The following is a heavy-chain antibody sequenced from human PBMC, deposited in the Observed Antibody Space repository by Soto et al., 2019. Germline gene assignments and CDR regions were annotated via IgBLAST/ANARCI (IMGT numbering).Heavy chain of an antibody. CDR1: GGSFSGYY. Sequence: QVQLQQWGAGLLKPSETLSLTCAVYGGSFSGYYWSWIRQPPGKGLEWIGEINHSGSTNYNPSLKRRVTISVDTSKNQFSLKLSSVTAADTAVYYCARDTHYDILTGYYTEYNWFDPWGQGTLVTVSS. D-gene: IGHD3-9*01. J-gene: IGHJ5*02. V-gene: IGHV4-34*01. CDR3: ARDTHYDILTGYYTEYNWFDP. CDR2: INHSGST.